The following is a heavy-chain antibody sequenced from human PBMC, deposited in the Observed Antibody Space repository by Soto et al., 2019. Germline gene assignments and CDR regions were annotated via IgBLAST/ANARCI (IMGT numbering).Heavy chain of an antibody. V-gene: IGHV3-21*03. CDR3: ARESEDLTSNFDY. Sequence: RGSLRLSCAASGFTFTRYSMNWVRQAPGKGLEWVSSISSTTNYIYYGDSMKGRFTISRDNAKNSLYLEMNSLRAEDTAVYYCARESEDLTSNFDYWGQGTLVTVSS. CDR1: GFTFTRYS. J-gene: IGHJ4*02. CDR2: ISSTTNYI.